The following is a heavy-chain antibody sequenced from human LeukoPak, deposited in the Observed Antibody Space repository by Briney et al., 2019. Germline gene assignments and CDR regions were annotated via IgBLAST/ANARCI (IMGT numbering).Heavy chain of an antibody. CDR2: IWYDGSDK. D-gene: IGHD2/OR15-2a*01. CDR3: AREIYDGFDI. CDR1: GFTFSSYG. J-gene: IGHJ3*02. Sequence: PGGSLRLSCAASGFTFSSYGMHWVRQAPGKGLEWVAVIWYDGSDKYYGDPVKGRFTISRDNSKNTLYLQMNSLRVEDTAVYYCAREIYDGFDIWGQGTMVTVSS. V-gene: IGHV3-33*01.